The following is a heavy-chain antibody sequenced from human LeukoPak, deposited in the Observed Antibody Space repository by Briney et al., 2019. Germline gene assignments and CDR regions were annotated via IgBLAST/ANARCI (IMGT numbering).Heavy chain of an antibody. Sequence: SETLCLSCAVSGVSISSYYWSWIRQPPGKGLEWVGYIYYSGGTNYNPSLKSRVNISVDTSKNQFSLKLSSVTAADTAVYYCARDRTRYYGSGSRQYYYYYYGMDVWGQGTTVTVSS. J-gene: IGHJ6*02. CDR2: IYYSGGT. CDR1: GVSISSYY. CDR3: ARDRTRYYGSGSRQYYYYYYGMDV. D-gene: IGHD3-10*01. V-gene: IGHV4-59*01.